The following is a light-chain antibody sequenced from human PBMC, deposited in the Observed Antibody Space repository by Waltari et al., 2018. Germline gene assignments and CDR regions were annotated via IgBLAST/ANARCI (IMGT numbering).Light chain of an antibody. CDR3: GTWDSSMSVGV. J-gene: IGLJ2*01. Sequence: QSVLTQPPSVSAASGHTVTISCSGRSPHIGKHYVSWYQQSPGTAPKLLIYEDDKRPSGISGRFSGSKSGTSATLDIHGLQTGDEADYYCGTWDSSMSVGVLGGGTKVTVL. V-gene: IGLV1-51*01. CDR2: EDD. CDR1: SPHIGKHY.